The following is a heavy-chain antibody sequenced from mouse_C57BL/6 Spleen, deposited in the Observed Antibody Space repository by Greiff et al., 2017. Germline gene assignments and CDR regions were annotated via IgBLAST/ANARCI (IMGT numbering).Heavy chain of an antibody. J-gene: IGHJ4*01. Sequence: QVQLQQPGAELVKPGASVKLSCKASGYTFTSYWMQWVKQRPGQGLEWIGEIDPSDSYTNYNQKFKGKATLTVDTSSSTACMQLSSLTSEDSAVYYCARRGSYYGSSYYAMDYWGQGTSVTVSS. CDR3: ARRGSYYGSSYYAMDY. D-gene: IGHD1-1*01. CDR2: IDPSDSYT. CDR1: GYTFTSYW. V-gene: IGHV1-50*01.